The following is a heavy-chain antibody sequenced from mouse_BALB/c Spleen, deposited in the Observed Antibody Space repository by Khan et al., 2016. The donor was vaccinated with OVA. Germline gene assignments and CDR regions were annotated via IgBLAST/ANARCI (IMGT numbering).Heavy chain of an antibody. CDR1: GYSITSEYA. CDR2: RNYSGNT. Sequence: EVQLVESGPGLVKPSQSLSLTCTVTGYSITSEYAWNWIRPFPGNKLEWTGYRNYSGNTKLNPSLKSRTSITRDTSKNQFFLQLNTVITEDTATYICSRTDHYGYAPFPYWGQGTLVTVSA. V-gene: IGHV3-2*02. CDR3: SRTDHYGYAPFPY. J-gene: IGHJ3*01. D-gene: IGHD2-2*01.